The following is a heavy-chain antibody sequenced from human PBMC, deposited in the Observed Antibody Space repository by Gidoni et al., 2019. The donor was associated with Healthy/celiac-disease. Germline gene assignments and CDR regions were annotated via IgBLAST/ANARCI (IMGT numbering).Heavy chain of an antibody. CDR1: GCTFDGYA. Sequence: VQLVESGGGLVQHVRSLRLACSASGCTFDGYAMHWVRQAPGKGLEWVSGISWNSGSIGYADSVKGRFPISRDNAKNSLYLQMNSRRAEDTAVYYCAKDILEEGIAVAGYDYWGQGTLVTVSS. D-gene: IGHD6-19*01. V-gene: IGHV3-9*01. CDR2: ISWNSGSI. CDR3: AKDILEEGIAVAGYDY. J-gene: IGHJ4*02.